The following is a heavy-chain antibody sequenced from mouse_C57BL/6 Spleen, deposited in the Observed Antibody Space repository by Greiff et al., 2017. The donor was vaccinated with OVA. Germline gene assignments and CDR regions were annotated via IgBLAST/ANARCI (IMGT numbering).Heavy chain of an antibody. CDR3: ARSPDWYFDV. Sequence: LKQPGAELVKPGASVKLSCKASGYTFTSSWMHWVKQRPGQGLEWIGMIHPNSGSTNYNEKFKSKATLTVDKSSSTAYMQLSSLTSEDSAVYYCARSPDWYFDVWGTGTTVTVSS. J-gene: IGHJ1*03. CDR2: IHPNSGST. V-gene: IGHV1-64*01. CDR1: GYTFTSSW.